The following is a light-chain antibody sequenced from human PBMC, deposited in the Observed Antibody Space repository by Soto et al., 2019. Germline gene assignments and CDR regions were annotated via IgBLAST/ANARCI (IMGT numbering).Light chain of an antibody. Sequence: ETVLTQSPVTLSLSPGERATLSCRASQSVSTYFAWYQQQPGQAPRLLIYDAPKRATGVPARFSGSGSGTDFTLTISSLEPEDFAVYYCQQRTNWPPTFGQGTRLDIK. V-gene: IGKV3-11*01. CDR2: DAP. CDR3: QQRTNWPPT. J-gene: IGKJ5*01. CDR1: QSVSTY.